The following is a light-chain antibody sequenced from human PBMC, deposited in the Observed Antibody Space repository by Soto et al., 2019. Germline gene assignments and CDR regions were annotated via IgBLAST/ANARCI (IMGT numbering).Light chain of an antibody. CDR1: SSDVGSYNY. CDR3: SSYTSTSPYVV. Sequence: QSALTQPASVSGSPGQSITISCTGTSSDVGSYNYVSWYQYHPGKAPKLMIYDVSNRPSGVSDRFSGSKSDYTASLTISGVQAEDEASDYCSSYTSTSPYVVFGGGTKLTVL. CDR2: DVS. V-gene: IGLV2-14*03. J-gene: IGLJ2*01.